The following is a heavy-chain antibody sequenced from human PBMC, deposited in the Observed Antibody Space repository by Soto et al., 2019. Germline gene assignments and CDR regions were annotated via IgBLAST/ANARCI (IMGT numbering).Heavy chain of an antibody. D-gene: IGHD6-6*01. V-gene: IGHV1-2*04. CDR2: INPNSGGT. CDR3: AREYSSSQDAFDI. Sequence: ASVKVSCKASGYTFTGYYMHWVRQAPGQGLEWMGWINPNSGGTNYAQKFQGWVTMTRDTSISTAYMELSRLRSDDTAVYYCAREYSSSQDAFDIWGQGTMVTVS. J-gene: IGHJ3*02. CDR1: GYTFTGYY.